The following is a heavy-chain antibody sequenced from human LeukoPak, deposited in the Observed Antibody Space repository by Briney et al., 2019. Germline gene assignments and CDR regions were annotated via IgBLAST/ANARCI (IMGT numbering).Heavy chain of an antibody. CDR1: GFIFSDYY. CDR3: ARVERYGEYIGGSDY. D-gene: IGHD4-17*01. Sequence: PGGSLRLSCAASGFIFSDYYMAWIRRAPGKGLEWVSYVTSSGGHMYYADSAKGRFTISRDNAKNSLDLQMNSLRAEDTAVYYCARVERYGEYIGGSDYWGQGAMVTVSS. J-gene: IGHJ4*02. CDR2: VTSSGGHM. V-gene: IGHV3-11*04.